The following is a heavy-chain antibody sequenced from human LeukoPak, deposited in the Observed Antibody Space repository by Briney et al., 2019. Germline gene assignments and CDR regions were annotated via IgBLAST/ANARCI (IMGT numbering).Heavy chain of an antibody. CDR2: IKQDGSEK. V-gene: IGHV3-7*01. Sequence: PGGSLRLSCAASGFTFSSYWMSWVRQAPGKGLEWVANIKQDGSEKYYVDSVKSRFTISRDNAKNSLYLQMNSLRAEDTAVYYCAKDATAVVGTVYMDVWGKGTTVTISS. D-gene: IGHD6-13*01. J-gene: IGHJ6*03. CDR3: AKDATAVVGTVYMDV. CDR1: GFTFSSYW.